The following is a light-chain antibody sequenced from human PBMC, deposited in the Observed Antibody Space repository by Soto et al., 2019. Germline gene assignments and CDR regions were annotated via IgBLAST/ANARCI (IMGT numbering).Light chain of an antibody. CDR3: QQYDEWPPSYT. CDR2: GTS. Sequence: EIVMTQSPATLPVSPGERATLSCRASQSVSSNLAWYQLKFGQAPRLLIYGTSTRATGIPARITGSGSGTEFTLTISSLQSEDFAVYYCQQYDEWPPSYTFGQGTKLEI. J-gene: IGKJ2*01. V-gene: IGKV3-15*01. CDR1: QSVSSN.